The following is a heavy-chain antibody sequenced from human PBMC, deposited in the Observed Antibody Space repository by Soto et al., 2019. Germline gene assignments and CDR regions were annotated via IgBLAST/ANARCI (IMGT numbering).Heavy chain of an antibody. CDR2: INPSGGST. CDR3: ARDRWDYTLRDYYGMDV. J-gene: IGHJ6*02. D-gene: IGHD4-4*01. Sequence: ASVKFSVNESGYTFTSYYMHWVRQAPVQGLEWMGIINPSGGSTSYAQKFQGRVTMTRGTSTSTVYMELSSLRSEDTAVYYCARDRWDYTLRDYYGMDVWGQGTTVTVSS. CDR1: GYTFTSYY. V-gene: IGHV1-46*01.